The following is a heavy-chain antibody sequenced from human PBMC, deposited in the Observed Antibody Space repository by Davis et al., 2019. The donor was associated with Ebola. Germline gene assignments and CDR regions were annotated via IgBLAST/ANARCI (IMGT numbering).Heavy chain of an antibody. J-gene: IGHJ4*02. Sequence: CVAPGFTHSDHAMSWVRQAPGKGLEWVSVIHAGGNTHYADSVKGRFTISRDNAKNSLYLQMNSLRAEDTAVYYCAKGVSVYYYDSSGYYARFGYFDYWGQGTLVTVSS. CDR2: IHAGGNT. V-gene: IGHV3-23*01. CDR3: AKGVSVYYYDSSGYYARFGYFDY. CDR1: GFTHSDHA. D-gene: IGHD3-22*01.